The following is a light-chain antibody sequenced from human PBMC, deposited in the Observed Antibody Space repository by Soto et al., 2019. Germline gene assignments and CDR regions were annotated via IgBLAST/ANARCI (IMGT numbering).Light chain of an antibody. CDR3: QQYYSYPLT. V-gene: IGKV1-8*01. J-gene: IGKJ4*01. CDR2: AVS. CDR1: QGISSY. Sequence: AIRMTQSPSSFSASTGDRVTITCRASQGISSYLAWYKQKPGKAPKLLIHAVSTLQSGVPSRFSGSGSGTDVTLTISCLQSEDFATYYCQQYYSYPLTFGGGTKVEIE.